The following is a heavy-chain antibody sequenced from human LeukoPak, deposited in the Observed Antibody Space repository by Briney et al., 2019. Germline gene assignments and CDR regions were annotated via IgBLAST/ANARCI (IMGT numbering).Heavy chain of an antibody. V-gene: IGHV3-30*02. Sequence: TGGSLRLSCAASGFTFNNYGMHWVRQAPGKGLEGVAFIRYDGSNKYYADSVKGRFTISRDNSKNTLYLQMNSLRAEDTAVFYCARESESYDSSGSTFKYWGQGTLVTVSS. CDR1: GFTFNNYG. J-gene: IGHJ4*02. D-gene: IGHD3-22*01. CDR2: IRYDGSNK. CDR3: ARESESYDSSGSTFKY.